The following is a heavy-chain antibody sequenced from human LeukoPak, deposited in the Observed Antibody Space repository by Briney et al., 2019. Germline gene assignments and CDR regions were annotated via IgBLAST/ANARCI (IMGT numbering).Heavy chain of an antibody. CDR3: ARGIAADFYFDY. CDR1: GGSVSSGSYY. D-gene: IGHD6-6*01. V-gene: IGHV4-61*01. Sequence: SETLSLTCTVSGGSVSSGSYYWSWIRQPPGKGLEWIGYIYYSGSTYYNPSLKSRVTISVDTSKNQFSLKPSSVTAADTAVYYCARGIAADFYFDYWGQGTLVTVSS. CDR2: IYYSGST. J-gene: IGHJ4*02.